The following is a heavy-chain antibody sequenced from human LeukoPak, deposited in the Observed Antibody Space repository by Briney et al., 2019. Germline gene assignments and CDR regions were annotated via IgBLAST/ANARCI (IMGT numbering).Heavy chain of an antibody. D-gene: IGHD6-6*01. V-gene: IGHV3-21*01. CDR1: GFTFSTYN. Sequence: GGSLRLSCAASGFTFSTYNMNWVRQAPGKGLEWVSSISSSSTYIYYADSVKGRFTISRDNAKNSLYLQMNTLRAEDTAVYYCARTYSSSSLFDYWGQGTLVTVSS. CDR2: ISSSSTYI. CDR3: ARTYSSSSLFDY. J-gene: IGHJ4*02.